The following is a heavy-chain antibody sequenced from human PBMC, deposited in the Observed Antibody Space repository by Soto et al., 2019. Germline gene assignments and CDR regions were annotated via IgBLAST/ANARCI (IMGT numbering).Heavy chain of an antibody. CDR3: ARDYYGMDV. J-gene: IGHJ6*02. CDR2: IWYDGSNK. CDR1: GFTFSSYG. Sequence: QVQLVESGGGVVQPGRSLRISCAASGFTFSSYGMHWVRQAPGKGLGWVAVIWYDGSNKYYADSVKGRFTISRDNSKNTLYLQMNSLRAEDTAVYYCARDYYGMDVWGQGTTVTVSS. V-gene: IGHV3-33*01.